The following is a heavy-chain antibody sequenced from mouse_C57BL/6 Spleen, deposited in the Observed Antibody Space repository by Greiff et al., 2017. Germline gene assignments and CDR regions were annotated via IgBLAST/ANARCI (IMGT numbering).Heavy chain of an antibody. CDR2: IRNKANGYTT. J-gene: IGHJ4*01. CDR3: ARYGGRCYAMDY. Sequence: EVQVVESGGGLVQPGGSLSLSCAASGFTFTDYYMSWVRQPPGKALEWLGFIRNKANGYTTEYSATVKGRFTISRDNSQSILYLQMNALRAEDSATYYCARYGGRCYAMDYWGQGTSVTVSS. D-gene: IGHD1-1*01. CDR1: GFTFTDYY. V-gene: IGHV7-3*01.